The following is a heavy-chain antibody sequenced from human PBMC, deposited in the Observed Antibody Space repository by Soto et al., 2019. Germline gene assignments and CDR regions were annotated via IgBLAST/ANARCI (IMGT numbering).Heavy chain of an antibody. CDR3: ARGWASLDY. CDR2: IKQDGSEI. V-gene: IGHV3-7*03. D-gene: IGHD6-19*01. CDR1: EFPFSDYW. Sequence: GGSLRLSCVVSEFPFSDYWMTWVRQAPGKGLEWVANIKQDGSEIYYVDSVKGRFTISRDNAKNSLFLQMNSLRAEDTAVYYCARGWASLDYWGQGXLVTVYS. J-gene: IGHJ4*02.